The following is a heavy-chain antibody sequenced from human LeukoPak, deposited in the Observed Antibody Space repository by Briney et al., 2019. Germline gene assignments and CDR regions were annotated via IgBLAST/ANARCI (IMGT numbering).Heavy chain of an antibody. Sequence: SETLSLTCTVSGGSISSYYWSWIRQPPGKGLEWIGYIYYSGSTNYNPSLKSRVTISVDTSKNQFSLKLSSVTAADTAVYYCARDQDVLAVAGRTANWFDPWGQGTLVTVSS. V-gene: IGHV4-59*01. CDR1: GGSISSYY. CDR3: ARDQDVLAVAGRTANWFDP. J-gene: IGHJ5*02. CDR2: IYYSGST. D-gene: IGHD6-19*01.